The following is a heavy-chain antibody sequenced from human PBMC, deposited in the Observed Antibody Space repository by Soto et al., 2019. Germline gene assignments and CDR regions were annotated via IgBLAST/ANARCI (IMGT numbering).Heavy chain of an antibody. CDR3: ERVWGGAFDI. V-gene: IGHV4-59*01. Sequence: SETLSLTCPVSGGSISSYYWTWIRQPPGKGLEWIGYIYYSGSTNYNPSLKSRVTISVDTSKNQFSLKLSSVTAADTAVYYCERVWGGAFDIWGQGTMVTVSS. CDR1: GGSISSYY. D-gene: IGHD3-10*01. J-gene: IGHJ3*02. CDR2: IYYSGST.